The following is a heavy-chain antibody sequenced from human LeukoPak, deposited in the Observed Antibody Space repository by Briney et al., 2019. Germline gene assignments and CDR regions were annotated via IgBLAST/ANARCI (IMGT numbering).Heavy chain of an antibody. CDR3: AGKGYFDWLLDY. CDR2: ISSSSNYI. D-gene: IGHD3-9*01. V-gene: IGHV3-21*01. J-gene: IGHJ4*02. CDR1: GFTFSRYS. Sequence: GGSLRLSCAASGFTFSRYSMNWVRQAPGKGLEWVSSISSSSNYIYYADSVKGRFTISRDNAKNSLYLQMNSLRAEDTAVYYCAGKGYFDWLLDYWGQGTLVTVSS.